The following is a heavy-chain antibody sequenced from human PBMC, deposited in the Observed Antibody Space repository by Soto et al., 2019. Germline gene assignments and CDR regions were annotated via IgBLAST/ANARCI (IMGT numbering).Heavy chain of an antibody. V-gene: IGHV1-69*13. CDR3: ARDRYCMSTSCYHTEYFQY. J-gene: IGHJ1*01. CDR2: IIPIFGTA. CDR1: GGTFSSYA. D-gene: IGHD2-2*01. Sequence: ASVKVSCKASGGTFSSYAISWVRQAPGQGLEWMGGIIPIFGTANYAQKFQGRVTITADESTSTAYMELSSLRSEDTAVYYCARDRYCMSTSCYHTEYFQYWGQGALGTVSS.